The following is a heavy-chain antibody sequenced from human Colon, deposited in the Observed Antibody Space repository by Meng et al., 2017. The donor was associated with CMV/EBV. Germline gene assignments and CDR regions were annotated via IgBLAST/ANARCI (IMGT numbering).Heavy chain of an antibody. CDR3: ARDRYCSSTSCPEGGWFDP. V-gene: IGHV1-18*04. CDR2: ISPYSGDT. J-gene: IGHJ5*02. CDR1: GYTFTGYY. Sequence: ASVKVSCKASGYTFTGYYMHWVRQAPGQGLEWMGWISPYSGDTNYAQKVQGRVTMTTDTSTRTAYMELRSLRSDDTAVYYCARDRYCSSTSCPEGGWFDPWGQGTLVTVSS. D-gene: IGHD2-2*01.